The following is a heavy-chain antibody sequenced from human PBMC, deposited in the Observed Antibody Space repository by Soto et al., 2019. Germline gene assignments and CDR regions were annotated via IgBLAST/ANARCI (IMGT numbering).Heavy chain of an antibody. V-gene: IGHV3-15*01. J-gene: IGHJ6*02. Sequence: GGSLRLSCAASGFTFSNAWMSWVRQAPGKGLEWVGRIKSKTDGGTTDYAAPVKGRFTISRDDSKNTLYLQMNSLKTEDTAVYYCTTDGSFSPYYYYGMDVWGQGTTVTVSS. CDR1: GFTFSNAW. CDR2: IKSKTDGGTT. D-gene: IGHD5-12*01. CDR3: TTDGSFSPYYYYGMDV.